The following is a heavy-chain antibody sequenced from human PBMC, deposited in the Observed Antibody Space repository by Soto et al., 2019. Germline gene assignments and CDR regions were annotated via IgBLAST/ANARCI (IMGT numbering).Heavy chain of an antibody. V-gene: IGHV1-18*04. J-gene: IGHJ4*02. Sequence: QVHLVQSGAEIKKPGASVKVSCKASGYTFTSYGISWVRQAPGQGLEWMGWISAYNGNTNYAQKLQGRVTMTTDTSTSTAYMELRSLRSDDTAVYYCASDVFSDLQLLLFDYWGQGTLVTVSS. D-gene: IGHD2-2*01. CDR1: GYTFTSYG. CDR3: ASDVFSDLQLLLFDY. CDR2: ISAYNGNT.